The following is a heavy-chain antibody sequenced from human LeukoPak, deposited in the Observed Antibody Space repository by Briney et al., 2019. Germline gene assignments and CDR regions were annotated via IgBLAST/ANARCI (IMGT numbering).Heavy chain of an antibody. CDR3: ARVIITAAGTTREDY. V-gene: IGHV3-11*01. CDR2: ISRSGTTI. CDR1: GFTFSDYY. Sequence: PGGSLRLSCAASGFTFSDYYMTWIRQAPGKGLEWVSYISRSGTTIYYADSVKGRFTISRDNAQNSLYLQMSSLGAEDTAVYYCARVIITAAGTTREDYWGQGTLVTVSS. J-gene: IGHJ4*02. D-gene: IGHD6-13*01.